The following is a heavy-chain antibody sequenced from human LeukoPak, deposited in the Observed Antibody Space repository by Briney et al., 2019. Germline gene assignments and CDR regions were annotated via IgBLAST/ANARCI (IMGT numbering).Heavy chain of an antibody. CDR1: GFTFSSYG. D-gene: IGHD2-21*02. J-gene: IGHJ6*02. CDR2: ICNDGSNK. CDR3: ARDPRHIVVVTATDYYYYYGMDV. Sequence: GGSLRLSCAASGFTFSSYGMHWVRQAPGKGLEWVAVICNDGSNKYYADSVKGRFTISRDNSKNTLYLQMNSLRAEDTAVYYCARDPRHIVVVTATDYYYYYGMDVWGQGTTVTVSS. V-gene: IGHV3-33*01.